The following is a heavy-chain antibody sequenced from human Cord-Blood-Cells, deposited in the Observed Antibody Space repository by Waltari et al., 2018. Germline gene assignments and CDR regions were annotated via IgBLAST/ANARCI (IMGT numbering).Heavy chain of an antibody. CDR1: GGSISSSSYY. Sequence: QLQLQESGPGLVKPSETLSLTCTVSGGSISSSSYYWGWIRQPPGKGREWIGSIYYSGSTYNNPSLKSRVTISVDTSKNQFSLKLSSVTAADTAAYYCARREEADFWSGYPYWYFDLWGRGTLVTVSS. D-gene: IGHD3-3*01. CDR2: IYYSGST. V-gene: IGHV4-39*01. J-gene: IGHJ2*01. CDR3: ARREEADFWSGYPYWYFDL.